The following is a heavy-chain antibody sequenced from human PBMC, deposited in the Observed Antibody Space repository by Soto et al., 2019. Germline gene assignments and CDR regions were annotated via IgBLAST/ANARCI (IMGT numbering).Heavy chain of an antibody. D-gene: IGHD3-10*01. CDR1: GGTFSSYA. V-gene: IGHV1-69*13. CDR2: IIPIFGTA. Sequence: GASVKVSCKASGGTFSSYAISWVRQAPGQGLEWMGGIIPIFGTANYAQKFQGRVTITANESTSTAYMELSSLRSEDTAVYYCAREGHGETYNWFDPWGQGTLVTVSS. J-gene: IGHJ5*02. CDR3: AREGHGETYNWFDP.